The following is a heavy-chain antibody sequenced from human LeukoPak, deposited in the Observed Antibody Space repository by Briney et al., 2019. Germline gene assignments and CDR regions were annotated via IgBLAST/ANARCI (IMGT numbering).Heavy chain of an antibody. CDR1: GGSINSGGYY. CDR3: ARGDGYNYYDK. D-gene: IGHD5-24*01. V-gene: IGHV4-31*02. Sequence: SETLSLTCDVSGGSINSGGYYWSWVRQLPGKGLEWIGYIYYSGTTNYNPSLKRRSTISADTSKRQFSLKMTSVTAADTAVYYCARGDGYNYYDKWGQGTLVTAPS. CDR2: IYYSGTT. J-gene: IGHJ4*02.